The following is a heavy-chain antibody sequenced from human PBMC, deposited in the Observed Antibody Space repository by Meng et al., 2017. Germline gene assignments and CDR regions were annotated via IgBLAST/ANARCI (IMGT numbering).Heavy chain of an antibody. J-gene: IGHJ5*02. CDR1: GGSISSGGSS. CDR3: ASKGGLSTYNWFDP. Sequence: QVTLQEAGPGQWKPSQTLSLTSTVSGGSISSGGSSWSWIRQHPGKGLEWIGYIYYSGSTYYNPSLKSRVTISVDTSKNQFSLKLSSVTAADTAVYYCASKGGLSTYNWFDPWGQGTLVTVSS. D-gene: IGHD5-12*01. V-gene: IGHV4-31*03. CDR2: IYYSGST.